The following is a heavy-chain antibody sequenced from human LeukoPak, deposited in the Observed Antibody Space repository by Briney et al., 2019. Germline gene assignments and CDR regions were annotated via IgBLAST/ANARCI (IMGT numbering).Heavy chain of an antibody. J-gene: IGHJ5*02. D-gene: IGHD3-9*01. CDR1: GGSFSGYY. CDR3: ARVLLYYDILTGYVEGPFDP. Sequence: SETLSLTCAVYGGSFSGYYWSWIRQPPGKGLEWIGEINHSGSTNYNPSLKSRVTISVDTSKNQFSLKLSSVTAADTAVYYCARVLLYYDILTGYVEGPFDPWGQGTLVTVSS. CDR2: INHSGST. V-gene: IGHV4-34*01.